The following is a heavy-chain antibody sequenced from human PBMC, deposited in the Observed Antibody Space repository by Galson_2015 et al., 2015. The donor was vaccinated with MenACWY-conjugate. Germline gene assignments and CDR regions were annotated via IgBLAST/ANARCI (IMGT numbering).Heavy chain of an antibody. D-gene: IGHD5-12*01. CDR2: INPSGGST. Sequence: SVKVSCKASGYTFTTYFMHWVRQAPGQGLEWMGLINPSGGSTNYAQRFQGRVTMTRDTSTSTVYMELSSLRSEDTALYYCARGTYDRGDYWGQGTLVTVSS. CDR1: GYTFTTYF. J-gene: IGHJ4*02. V-gene: IGHV1-46*01. CDR3: ARGTYDRGDY.